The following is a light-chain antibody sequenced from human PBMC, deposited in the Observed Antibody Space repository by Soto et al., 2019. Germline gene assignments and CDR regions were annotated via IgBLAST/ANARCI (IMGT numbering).Light chain of an antibody. CDR3: QQYNNLPPA. V-gene: IGKV3-15*01. Sequence: EIVMTQSPATLSVSPGERATLSCRTSQSVSGNLAWYQQKPGQAPRLLIYGASTSATGIPARFSGGGSGTEFTLTISSLQSEDFAVYYCQQYNNLPPAFGQGTKVEIK. CDR1: QSVSGN. J-gene: IGKJ1*01. CDR2: GAS.